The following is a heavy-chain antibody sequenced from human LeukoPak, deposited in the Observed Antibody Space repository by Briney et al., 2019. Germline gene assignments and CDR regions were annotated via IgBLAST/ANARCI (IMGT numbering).Heavy chain of an antibody. Sequence: PGESLQISCQGSGYSFTSYWIGWVRQMPGKGLEWMGIIYPGDSDTRYSPSFQGQVTISADKSISTAYLQWSSLKASDTAMYYCARQVGYYGSGSPPFDPWGQGTLVTVSS. D-gene: IGHD3-10*01. V-gene: IGHV5-51*01. J-gene: IGHJ5*02. CDR3: ARQVGYYGSGSPPFDP. CDR1: GYSFTSYW. CDR2: IYPGDSDT.